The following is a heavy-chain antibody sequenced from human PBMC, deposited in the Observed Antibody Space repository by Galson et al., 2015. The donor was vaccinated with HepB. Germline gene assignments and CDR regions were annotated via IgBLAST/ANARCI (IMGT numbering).Heavy chain of an antibody. CDR2: IKQDGSEK. Sequence: SLRLSCAASGFTFNYYGMHWVRQAPGKGLEWVANIKQDGSEKYYVDSVKGRFTISRDNAKNSLYLQMNSLSAEDTAVYYCARDFSDFWSGPYCCSYPDVWGKGTTVTVSS. J-gene: IGHJ6*03. V-gene: IGHV3-7*01. CDR3: ARDFSDFWSGPYCCSYPDV. D-gene: IGHD3-3*01. CDR1: GFTFNYYG.